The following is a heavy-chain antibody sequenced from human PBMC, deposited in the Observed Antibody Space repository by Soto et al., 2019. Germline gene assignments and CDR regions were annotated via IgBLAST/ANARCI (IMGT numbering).Heavy chain of an antibody. D-gene: IGHD3-16*02. V-gene: IGHV3-53*01. CDR3: VGGYTTIRSDYDFDS. CDR2: LYSGDTT. CDR1: GFSVSDKY. J-gene: IGHJ4*02. Sequence: VRLMESGGGLIHPGGSLRLSCSASGFSVSDKYMSWVRQAPGKGLEWVSVLYSGDTTYYADYVKGRFIISRDDSKNPLQLKMKGLRGDDTAVYYCVGGYTTIRSDYDFDSWGQGSLVTVSS.